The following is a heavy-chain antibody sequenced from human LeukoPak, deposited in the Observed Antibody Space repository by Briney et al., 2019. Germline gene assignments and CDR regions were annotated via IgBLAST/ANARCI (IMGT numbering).Heavy chain of an antibody. CDR2: ISAYNGNT. D-gene: IGHD6-13*01. J-gene: IGHJ5*02. Sequence: ASVKVSCKASGYTFASYGISWVRQAPGQGLEWMGWISAYNGNTNYAQKLQGRVTMTTDTSTSTAYMELRSLRSDDTAVYYCAREGYSSSRYQGPNWFDPWGQGTLVTVSS. CDR1: GYTFASYG. CDR3: AREGYSSSRYQGPNWFDP. V-gene: IGHV1-18*01.